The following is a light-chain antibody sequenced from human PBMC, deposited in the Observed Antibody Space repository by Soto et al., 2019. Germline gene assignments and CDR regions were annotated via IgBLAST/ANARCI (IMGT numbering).Light chain of an antibody. J-gene: IGKJ1*01. CDR2: GAS. Sequence: WPSTHSVCSGDRATLDVRASQSVSSSYSAWYQQKPGQAPRLLIYGASICFTGNPDRLSGSGSGTDFTPAITILQSEDFAVHYCQQDGSSPHTFGQGTKVEI. V-gene: IGKV3-20*01. CDR3: QQDGSSPHT. CDR1: QSVSSSY.